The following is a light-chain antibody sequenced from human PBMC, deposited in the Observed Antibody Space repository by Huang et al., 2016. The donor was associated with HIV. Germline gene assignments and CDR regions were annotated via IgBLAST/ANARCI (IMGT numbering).Light chain of an antibody. V-gene: IGKV3D-15*01. CDR2: GAS. CDR3: QQYNNWPPWT. J-gene: IGKJ1*01. CDR1: QGVANN. Sequence: EIVMTQSPGTLSVSPGERATLSCRASQGVANNVAWYQQNTGQTPRLLIHGASTRATGIPARLSGGASGTEFTLTISSLQTEDFAIYYCQQYNNWPPWTFGQGT.